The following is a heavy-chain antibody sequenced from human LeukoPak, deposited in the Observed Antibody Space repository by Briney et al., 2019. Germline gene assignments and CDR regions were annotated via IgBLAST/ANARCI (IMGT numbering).Heavy chain of an antibody. D-gene: IGHD5-12*01. CDR3: ARSPFSGDDDAFGI. Sequence: GASVKVSCKASGYTFTYRYLHWVRQAPGQALEWMGWITPFNGNTNYAQQFQDRVTITRDRSRNTVCMELNSLRFEDTAMYYCARSPFSGDDDAFGIWGQGTMVTVSS. CDR1: GYTFTYRY. CDR2: ITPFNGNT. J-gene: IGHJ3*02. V-gene: IGHV1-45*02.